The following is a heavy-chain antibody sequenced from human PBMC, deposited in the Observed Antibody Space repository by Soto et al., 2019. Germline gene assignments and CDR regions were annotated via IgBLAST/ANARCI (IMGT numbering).Heavy chain of an antibody. J-gene: IGHJ4*02. CDR1: GGSINNYF. D-gene: IGHD6-13*01. Sequence: PSETLSLTCTVSGGSINNYFWSWIRQPPGKGLEWIGYIYHSGNTIYNPSLKSRVTISVDTSEKQFSLHLNSVTPEDTAVYYCARQIAATGTAGTFDYWGQGTLIT. V-gene: IGHV4-59*08. CDR2: IYHSGNT. CDR3: ARQIAATGTAGTFDY.